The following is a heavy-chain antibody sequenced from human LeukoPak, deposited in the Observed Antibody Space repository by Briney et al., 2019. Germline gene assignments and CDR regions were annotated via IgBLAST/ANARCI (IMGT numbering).Heavy chain of an antibody. Sequence: SQTLSLTCTVSGGSISSGDYYWSWIRQPPGKGLEWIGYIYYSGSTYYNPSLKSRVTISVDTSKNQFSLKLNSVTAADTAVYYCARDALYYYGSGSYQLWGQGTLVTVSS. V-gene: IGHV4-30-4*01. CDR2: IYYSGST. CDR3: ARDALYYYGSGSYQL. J-gene: IGHJ4*02. D-gene: IGHD3-10*01. CDR1: GGSISSGDYY.